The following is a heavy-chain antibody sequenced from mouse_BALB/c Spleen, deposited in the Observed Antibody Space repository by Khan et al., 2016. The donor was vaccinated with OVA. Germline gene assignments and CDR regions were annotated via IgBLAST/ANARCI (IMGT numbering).Heavy chain of an antibody. J-gene: IGHJ4*01. CDR3: ARQPYYHYYIMDH. V-gene: IGHV2-6-1*01. D-gene: IGHD2-10*01. Sequence: QMQLEESGPGLVASSQSLSITCTISGFSLTNYGVHWPRQPPGKGLEWLVVIWSDGSTTYNSALKSRLSITKDNSKSQVFLKMNSLQTEDTAVYYCARQPYYHYYIMDHWGQGTSVTVSS. CDR2: IWSDGST. CDR1: GFSLTNYG.